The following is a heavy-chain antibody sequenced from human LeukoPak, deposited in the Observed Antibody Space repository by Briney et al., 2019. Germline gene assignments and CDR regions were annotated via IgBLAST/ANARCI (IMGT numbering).Heavy chain of an antibody. CDR2: ISGSDGRT. CDR1: GSTFSSYT. J-gene: IGHJ4*02. D-gene: IGHD6-19*01. V-gene: IGHV3-23*01. CDR3: TRRGGSTGWGAFDY. Sequence: PGGSLRLSCAASGSTFSSYTVNWVRQAPGKGLEWVSSISGSDGRTFYADSVKGRFTISRDNSQNTLYMQMSSLRAEDTAIYYCTRRGGSTGWGAFDYWGQGTLITVSS.